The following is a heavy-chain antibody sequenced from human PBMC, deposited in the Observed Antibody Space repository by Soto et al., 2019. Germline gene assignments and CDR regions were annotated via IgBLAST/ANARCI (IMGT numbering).Heavy chain of an antibody. V-gene: IGHV3-11*01. CDR2: IDSGDGTT. D-gene: IGHD2-2*01. CDR3: VRPYYSSTWFPIVR. J-gene: IGHJ4*02. Sequence: GGSLGLSCTGSGFDFGDYYMCWIRQAPGKGLEWVSYIDSGDGTTYYTDSVKGRFTISRDNAKKTVYLQMSSLRVEDTALYYCVRPYYSSTWFPIVRRGQAPLGT. CDR1: GFDFGDYY.